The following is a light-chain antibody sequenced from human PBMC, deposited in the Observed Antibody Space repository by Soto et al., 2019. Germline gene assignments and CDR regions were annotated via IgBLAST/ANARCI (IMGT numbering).Light chain of an antibody. CDR2: GAS. J-gene: IGKJ4*01. V-gene: IGKV3D-15*01. CDR1: QSVNIN. Sequence: EIAMTQSPVTLSASPGERVTLSCRASQSVNINLAWYQQRPGQAPRVLIYGASNRASGIPARFSGSGSGTDFTLTISSLEPDDFELYYCQQYKDWPPLTFGGGTRVEIK. CDR3: QQYKDWPPLT.